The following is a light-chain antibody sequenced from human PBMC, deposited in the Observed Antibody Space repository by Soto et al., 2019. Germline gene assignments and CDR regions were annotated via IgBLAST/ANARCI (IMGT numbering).Light chain of an antibody. CDR1: SSDIGDYDY. V-gene: IGLV2-14*01. CDR3: NSYATGNTRV. J-gene: IGLJ1*01. CDR2: EVS. Sequence: QSALTQPASVSGSPGQSITISCTGSSSDIGDYDYVSWYQQHPGKAPKVLISEVSNRPSGVSNRFSGSKSGNTASLTISGLQAEDEADYYCNSYATGNTRVFGTGTKGTV.